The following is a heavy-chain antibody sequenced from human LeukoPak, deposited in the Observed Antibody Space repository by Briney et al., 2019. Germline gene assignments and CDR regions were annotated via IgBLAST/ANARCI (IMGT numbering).Heavy chain of an antibody. CDR2: IYPGDSDT. D-gene: IGHD3-10*01. CDR1: GYSFTTYW. Sequence: GESLKISCKGSGYSFTTYWIGWVRQMPGKGLEWSGIIYPGDSDTRYSPSFQGQVTISGAKSISTAYLQWSSLKASDTAMYYCARNRDSGSLDAFDIWGQGTMVTVSS. CDR3: ARNRDSGSLDAFDI. V-gene: IGHV5-51*01. J-gene: IGHJ3*02.